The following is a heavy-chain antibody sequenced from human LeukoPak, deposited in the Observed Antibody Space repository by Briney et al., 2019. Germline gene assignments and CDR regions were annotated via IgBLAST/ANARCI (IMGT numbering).Heavy chain of an antibody. V-gene: IGHV3-21*01. Sequence: GGSLRLSCAASGFTFSSYGMSWVRQAPGKGLEWVSSISSSSSSYIYYADSVKGRFTISRDNAKNSLYLQMNSLRAEDTAVYYCARGGGSYGSRSFDYWGQGTLVTVS. CDR1: GFTFSSYG. J-gene: IGHJ4*02. CDR3: ARGGGSYGSRSFDY. CDR2: ISSSSSSYI. D-gene: IGHD1-26*01.